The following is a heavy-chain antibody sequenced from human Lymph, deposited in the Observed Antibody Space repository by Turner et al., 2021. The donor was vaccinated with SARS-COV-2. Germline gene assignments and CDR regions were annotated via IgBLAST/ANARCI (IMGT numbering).Heavy chain of an antibody. D-gene: IGHD2-15*01. CDR1: GYTLTELS. CDR2: FNPEDGET. J-gene: IGHJ6*02. CDR3: ATVLCSGASCYYYGMDV. V-gene: IGHV1-24*01. Sequence: QVQLVQSGAEMKKPGASVKVSCKVSGYTLTELSMHWVRQAPGKGLEWMGGFNPEDGETIYAQKFQGRVTMTEDTSTDTAYMDLSSLRSEDTAVYYCATVLCSGASCYYYGMDVWGQGTTVTVSS.